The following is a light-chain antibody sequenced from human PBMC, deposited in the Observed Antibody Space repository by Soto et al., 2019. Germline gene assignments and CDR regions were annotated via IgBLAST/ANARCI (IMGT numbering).Light chain of an antibody. CDR2: RAS. CDR1: QSVSGA. V-gene: IGKV3-15*01. J-gene: IGKJ1*01. Sequence: EIVMTQSPATLSVSPGERATLSCRASQSVSGAVAWYQQKPGQAPRLLIYRASTRATGVPARFSGSGSGTEFTLTISSLQSADFAVYFCQQYNNWPGTFGQGTKVEIK. CDR3: QQYNNWPGT.